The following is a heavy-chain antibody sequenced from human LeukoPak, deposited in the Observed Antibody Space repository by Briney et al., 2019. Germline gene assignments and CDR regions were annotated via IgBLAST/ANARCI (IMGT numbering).Heavy chain of an antibody. CDR3: AKAPRDIVVVPAVPFDY. CDR1: GFTFSSYA. Sequence: GGSLRLSCAASGFTFSSYAMSWVRQAPGKGLEWVSAISGSGGSTYYADSVKGRFTISRDNSKNTLYLQMNSLRAEDTAVYYCAKAPRDIVVVPAVPFDYWGQGTLVTVSS. D-gene: IGHD2-2*01. V-gene: IGHV3-23*01. J-gene: IGHJ4*02. CDR2: ISGSGGST.